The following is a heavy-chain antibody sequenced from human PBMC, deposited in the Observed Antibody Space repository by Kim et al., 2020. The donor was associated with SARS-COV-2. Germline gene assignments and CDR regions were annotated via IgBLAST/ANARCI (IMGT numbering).Heavy chain of an antibody. CDR3: ASGDYGSEPYGMDV. CDR2: INHSGST. V-gene: IGHV4-34*01. J-gene: IGHJ6*02. CDR1: GGSFSGYY. Sequence: SETLSLTCAVYGGSFSGYYWSWIRQPPGKGLEWIGEINHSGSTNYNPSLKSRVTISVDTSKNQFSLKLSSVTAADTAVYYCASGDYGSEPYGMDVWGQGTTVTVSS. D-gene: IGHD3-10*01.